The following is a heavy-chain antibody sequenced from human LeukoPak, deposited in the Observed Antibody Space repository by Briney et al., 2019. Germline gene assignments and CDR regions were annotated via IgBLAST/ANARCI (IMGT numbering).Heavy chain of an antibody. J-gene: IGHJ6*02. CDR1: GGTFSSYA. Sequence: SVKVSCKASGGTFSSYAISWVRQAPGQGLEWMGGIIPIFGTANYAQKFQGRVTITADESTSTAYMELSSLRSEDTAVYYCAREHIVVVTAIQGYYYYGMDVWGQGTTVTVSS. V-gene: IGHV1-69*01. CDR2: IIPIFGTA. D-gene: IGHD2-21*02. CDR3: AREHIVVVTAIQGYYYYGMDV.